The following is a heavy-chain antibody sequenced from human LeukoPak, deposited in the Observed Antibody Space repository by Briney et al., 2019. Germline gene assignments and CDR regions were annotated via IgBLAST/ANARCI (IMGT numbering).Heavy chain of an antibody. D-gene: IGHD5-24*01. CDR1: GFTFSNAW. J-gene: IGHJ4*02. V-gene: IGHV3-15*01. Sequence: GGSLRLSCAASGFTFSNAWMSWVRQAPGKGLEWVGRIKSKTDGGTTDYAAPVKGRFTISRDDSKNTLYLQMNSLKTEDTAVYYCTTEPRWLQPNFDYWGQGTLVTVSS. CDR2: IKSKTDGGTT. CDR3: TTEPRWLQPNFDY.